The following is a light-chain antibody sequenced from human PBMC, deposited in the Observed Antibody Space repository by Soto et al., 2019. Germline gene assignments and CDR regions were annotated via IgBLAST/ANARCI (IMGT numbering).Light chain of an antibody. CDR2: TNN. CDR1: SSNIGGNT. V-gene: IGLV1-44*01. Sequence: QSVLTQSPSASGTPGQRVTISCSGSSSNIGGNTVNWYQQNPGTAPRLLIHTNNQRPSGVPDRFSGSKSGTSASLAISGLQAEDEADYYCAAWDDSLKGPVFGGGTKLTVL. J-gene: IGLJ2*01. CDR3: AAWDDSLKGPV.